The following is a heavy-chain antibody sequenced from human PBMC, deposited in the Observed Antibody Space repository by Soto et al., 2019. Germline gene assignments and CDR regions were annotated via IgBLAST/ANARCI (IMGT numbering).Heavy chain of an antibody. CDR2: ISSSISTI. CDR1: GFTFSSYS. CDR3: ARVFYSNSPVDY. J-gene: IGHJ4*02. D-gene: IGHD4-4*01. V-gene: IGHV3-48*01. Sequence: GGSLRLSCAASGFTFSSYSMNWVRQAPGKGLDWVSYISSSISTIXXAGSVKGXXTSSMDNAKKXRYLQXSRLRAEETDXYYCARVFYSNSPVDYWVQGTLVTVSS.